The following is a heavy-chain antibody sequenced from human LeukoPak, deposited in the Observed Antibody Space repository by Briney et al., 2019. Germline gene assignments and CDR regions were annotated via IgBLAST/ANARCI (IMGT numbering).Heavy chain of an antibody. CDR1: GYTFTSYG. V-gene: IGHV1-18*01. J-gene: IGHJ4*02. CDR2: ISAYNGNT. Sequence: GASVKGSCKASGYTFTSYGISWGGQAPGQRVEWVGWISAYNGNTNYAQKLQGRVTMTTDTSTSTAYMELRSLRSDDTAVYYCARDGGTITMVRGVIIDWGQGTLVTVS. CDR3: ARDGGTITMVRGVIID. D-gene: IGHD3-10*01.